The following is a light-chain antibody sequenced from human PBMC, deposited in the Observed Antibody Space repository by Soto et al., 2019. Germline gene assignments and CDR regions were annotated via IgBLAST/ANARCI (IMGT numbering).Light chain of an antibody. J-gene: IGKJ5*01. CDR3: HQRQYWPPIT. CDR1: QSFGGSY. Sequence: EIVLTHSPGTLALSPCERASLSSSAGQSFGGSYLAWYQQKPGQAPRLLISDASNRATGIPARFSGSGSGTDFTLTISSLEPEDFAVYYCHQRQYWPPITFGQGTRLENK. CDR2: DAS. V-gene: IGKV3-11*01.